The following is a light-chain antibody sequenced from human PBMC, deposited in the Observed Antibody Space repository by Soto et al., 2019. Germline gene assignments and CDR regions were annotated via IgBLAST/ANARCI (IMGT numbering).Light chain of an antibody. J-gene: IGLJ1*01. CDR3: CSYAGSNNFV. CDR2: EVT. CDR1: SSEVGYYDY. V-gene: IGLV2-8*01. Sequence: QSVLTQPPSASGFPGQSVTISCTGTSSEVGYYDYVSWYQQHPGKAPKLVIYEVTKRPSGVPDRVSDSKSGNTASLTVSGLRSEDEADYYCCSYAGSNNFVFGSGTKVTVL.